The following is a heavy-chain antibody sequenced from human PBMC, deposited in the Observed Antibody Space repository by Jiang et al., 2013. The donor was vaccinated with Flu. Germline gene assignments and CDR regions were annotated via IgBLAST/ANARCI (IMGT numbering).Heavy chain of an antibody. V-gene: IGHV3-48*03. Sequence: LSCAAAGFSFSDYEMNWVRQAPGKGLEWVSYISSSSGDHILRRLCGGPIHHLQRQRQELTVSANEQPESRGTAVYYCARDKGGNDILTGSAPNYGMDVWGQGTTVTVSS. CDR1: GFSFSDYE. CDR2: ISSSSGDH. D-gene: IGHD3-9*01. J-gene: IGHJ6*02. CDR3: ARDKGGNDILTGSAPNYGMDV.